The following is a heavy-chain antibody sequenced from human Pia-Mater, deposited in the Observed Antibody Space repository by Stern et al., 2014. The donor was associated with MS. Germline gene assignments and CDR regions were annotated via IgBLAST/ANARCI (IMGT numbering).Heavy chain of an antibody. CDR2: MYYGGSP. Sequence: VQLVESGSGLVKPSQTLSLTCSVSGYSITSAAFTWTWIRQAPGKGLEWIGDMYYGGSPLYNPSLRSWVITYVDPSMNHFSLRLNSVTAADTAVYYCARGRSRVHPPLVPWGQGTLVTVSS. CDR1: GYSITSAAFT. CDR3: ARGRSRVHPPLVP. D-gene: IGHD2-2*01. J-gene: IGHJ5*02. V-gene: IGHV4-30-2*01.